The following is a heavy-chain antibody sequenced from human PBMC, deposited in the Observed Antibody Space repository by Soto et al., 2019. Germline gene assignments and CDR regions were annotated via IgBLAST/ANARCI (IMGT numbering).Heavy chain of an antibody. V-gene: IGHV3-23*01. J-gene: IGHJ6*03. Sequence: EVQLLESGGGLVQPGGSLRLSCAASGFTFSSYAMSWVRQAPGKGLEWVSAISGSGGSTYYADSVKGRFTISRDNPKNPLYIQRNRLRAAETAVYDCAKQSHGHASYYYYYKDVWGKGTTVTVSS. CDR2: ISGSGGST. CDR1: GFTFSSYA. CDR3: AKQSHGHASYYYYYKDV.